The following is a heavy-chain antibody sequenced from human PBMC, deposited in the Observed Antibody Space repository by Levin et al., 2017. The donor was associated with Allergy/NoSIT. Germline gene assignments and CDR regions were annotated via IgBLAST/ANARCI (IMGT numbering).Heavy chain of an antibody. Sequence: SQTLSLTCAISGDRVSSNSAAWNWIRQSPSRGLEWPGRTYYRSKWYNDYAVSVQSRITINPDTSKNHFSLHLNSVTPDDTALYYCARGWELGTWGQGTLVTVSS. J-gene: IGHJ5*02. CDR3: ARGWELGT. D-gene: IGHD7-27*01. CDR2: TYYRSKWYN. V-gene: IGHV6-1*01. CDR1: GDRVSSNSAA.